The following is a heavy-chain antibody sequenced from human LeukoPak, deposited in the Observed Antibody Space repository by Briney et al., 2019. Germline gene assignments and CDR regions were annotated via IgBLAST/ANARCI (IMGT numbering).Heavy chain of an antibody. CDR1: GFSLSTSGMC. V-gene: IGHV2-70*11. CDR3: ARCHGPTIYYYYFDY. CDR2: IDWDDDK. J-gene: IGHJ4*02. Sequence: SGPTEVNPTQTLTLTCTFSGFSLSTSGMCVSWIRQPPGKALEWLARIDWDDDKYYSTSLKTRLTISKDTSKNQVVLTMTNMDPVDTATYYCARCHGPTIYYYYFDYWGQGTLVTVSS. D-gene: IGHD1-26*01.